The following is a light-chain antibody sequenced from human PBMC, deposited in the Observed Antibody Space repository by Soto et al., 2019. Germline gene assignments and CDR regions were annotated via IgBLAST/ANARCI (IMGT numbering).Light chain of an antibody. V-gene: IGKV4-1*01. CDR2: WAS. CDR3: QQYYTTPRT. Sequence: DIVMTQSPDSLAVSLGERATINCKSSQSVLYNSNNKNYLAWYQQKPGQPPKLLIYWASTRESGVPDRFSGSGSGTDFTLTISSLQAEDVAVYYCQQYYTTPRTLGQGTKLEIK. J-gene: IGKJ2*01. CDR1: QSVLYNSNNKNY.